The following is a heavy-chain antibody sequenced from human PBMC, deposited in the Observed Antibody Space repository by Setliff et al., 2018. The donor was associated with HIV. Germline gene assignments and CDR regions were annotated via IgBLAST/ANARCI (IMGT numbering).Heavy chain of an antibody. Sequence: SETLSLTCTVSGGAINTNNYYWGWIRQTPGEGLEWIGSIHYGGSTYFYNPSLKSRVTMSVDTSKNQFSLRLSSVTAADTAVYYCARVYDFWSGKYAFDIWGQGTMVTVSS. V-gene: IGHV4-39*01. CDR2: IHYGGST. D-gene: IGHD3-3*01. CDR3: ARVYDFWSGKYAFDI. J-gene: IGHJ3*02. CDR1: GGAINTNNYY.